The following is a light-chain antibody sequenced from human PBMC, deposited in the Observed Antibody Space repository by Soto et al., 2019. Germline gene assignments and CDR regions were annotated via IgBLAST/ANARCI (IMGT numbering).Light chain of an antibody. J-gene: IGKJ3*01. V-gene: IGKV1-27*01. CDR1: QGIRNF. Sequence: DIQMTQSPPSLSASVGDRVTITCRASQGIRNFVAWYQQKPGKPPKLLIYAASTLQSGVPSRFSGSGSGTDFTFAINGLQPEDVATYTCQQYSSVSCFGPGTKVEI. CDR2: AAS. CDR3: QQYSSVSC.